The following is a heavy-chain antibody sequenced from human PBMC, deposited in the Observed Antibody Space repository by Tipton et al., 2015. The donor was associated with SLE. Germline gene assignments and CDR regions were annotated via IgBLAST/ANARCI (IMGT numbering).Heavy chain of an antibody. D-gene: IGHD4-17*01. Sequence: LRLSCTVSDDSISGHYRSWIRQPPGKGLEWIGYIYDSGSTSYNPSLKSRVTISEDTSKRQFSLKLSSVTAADTAVYYCARHAGDYAYFDSWGQGTLVTVSS. CDR3: ARHAGDYAYFDS. CDR1: DDSISGHY. J-gene: IGHJ4*02. V-gene: IGHV4-59*08. CDR2: IYDSGST.